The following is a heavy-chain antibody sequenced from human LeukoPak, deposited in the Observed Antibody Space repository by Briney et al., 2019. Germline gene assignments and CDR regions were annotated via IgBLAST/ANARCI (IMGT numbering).Heavy chain of an antibody. D-gene: IGHD5-12*01. J-gene: IGHJ4*02. CDR3: VSGNGYDFRYFDY. CDR2: IYYSGST. V-gene: IGHV4-31*03. CDR1: GGSISSDAYY. Sequence: PSQTLSLTCTVSGGSISSDAYYWSWIRQHPGKGLEWIGYIYYSGSTYYNPSLKSRVTISVDTSKNQFSLRLSSVTAADTAVYYCVSGNGYDFRYFDYWGQGTLVTVSS.